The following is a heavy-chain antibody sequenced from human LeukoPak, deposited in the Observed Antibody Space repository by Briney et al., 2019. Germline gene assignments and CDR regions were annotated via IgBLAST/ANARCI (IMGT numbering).Heavy chain of an antibody. J-gene: IGHJ4*02. CDR3: AKAPYSSGWEFDY. CDR2: IRYDGSDK. D-gene: IGHD6-19*01. Sequence: GGSLRLSCAASGFTFSSYGMHWVRQAPGKGLEWVAFIRYDGSDKYYADSVKGRFTISRDNSKNTLYLQMNSLRAEDTAVYYCAKAPYSSGWEFDYWGQGTLVTVSS. CDR1: GFTFSSYG. V-gene: IGHV3-30*02.